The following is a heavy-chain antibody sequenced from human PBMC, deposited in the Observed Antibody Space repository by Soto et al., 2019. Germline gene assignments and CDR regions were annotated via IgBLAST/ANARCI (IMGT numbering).Heavy chain of an antibody. CDR1: GFTFSGYY. V-gene: IGHV3-11*01. CDR3: ARDWSVVTAIRGGFDY. CDR2: ISSSGSTI. Sequence: QVQLVESGGGLVKPGGSQRLSRAASGFTFSGYYMSWIREAPGKGLERVSYISSSGSTIYYADSVKGRFTISRDNAKNSLYLHMNSLRAEDTAVYYCARDWSVVTAIRGGFDYWGQGTLVTVSS. D-gene: IGHD2-21*02. J-gene: IGHJ4*02.